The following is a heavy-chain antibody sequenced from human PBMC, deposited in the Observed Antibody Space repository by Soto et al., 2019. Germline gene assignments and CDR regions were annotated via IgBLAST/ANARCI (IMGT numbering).Heavy chain of an antibody. V-gene: IGHV3-23*01. J-gene: IGHJ2*01. CDR3: AKDKGGSSWPWYFDL. CDR2: ISGGGDAS. D-gene: IGHD6-13*01. Sequence: GGSLRLSCTASGFTFSSYAMDWVRQAPGKGLEWLSAISGGGDASHYADSVKGRFTISRDNSKNTLFLQMSSLRAEDTAVYYCAKDKGGSSWPWYFDLWGRGTLVTVSS. CDR1: GFTFSSYA.